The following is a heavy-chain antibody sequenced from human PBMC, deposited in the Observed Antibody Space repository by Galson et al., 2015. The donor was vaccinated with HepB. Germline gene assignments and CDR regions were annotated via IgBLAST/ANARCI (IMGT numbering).Heavy chain of an antibody. Sequence: SLRLSCAASGFAFSSYGMHWVRQAPGKGLEWVAVISYDGSNKYYADSVKGRFTISRDNSKNTLYLQMNSLRAEDTAVYYCVKDLLTTVPGIFDYWGQGTLVTVSS. J-gene: IGHJ4*02. V-gene: IGHV3-30*18. CDR2: ISYDGSNK. CDR1: GFAFSSYG. CDR3: VKDLLTTVPGIFDY. D-gene: IGHD4-17*01.